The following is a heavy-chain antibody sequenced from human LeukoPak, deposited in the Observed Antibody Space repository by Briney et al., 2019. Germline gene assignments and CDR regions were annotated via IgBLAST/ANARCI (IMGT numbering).Heavy chain of an antibody. CDR1: GDSISSYY. Sequence: SETLSLTCTVSGDSISSYYWSWIRQPAGKGLEWIGRTHPSGSTNYNPSLKSRVTLSVDTSKNEFSLKLSSVTAADTAVYYCARGPPPDLDYWGRGTLVTVSS. V-gene: IGHV4-4*07. CDR2: THPSGST. J-gene: IGHJ4*02. CDR3: ARGPPPDLDY.